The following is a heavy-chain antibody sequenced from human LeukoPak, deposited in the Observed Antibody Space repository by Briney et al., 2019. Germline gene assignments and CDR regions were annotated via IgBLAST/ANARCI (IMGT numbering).Heavy chain of an antibody. Sequence: TGGSLRLSCTPSGFTFTTYWMSCIRQAPGKGLEWVANINQDGIEKYYVASVRGRLTISRDNAKNSIYVQMNSLRAEDAAVYYCASGCDGYYCFDLWGQGTMVTVSS. CDR3: ASGCDGYYCFDL. J-gene: IGHJ3*01. CDR1: GFTFTTYW. D-gene: IGHD5-24*01. CDR2: INQDGIEK. V-gene: IGHV3-7*05.